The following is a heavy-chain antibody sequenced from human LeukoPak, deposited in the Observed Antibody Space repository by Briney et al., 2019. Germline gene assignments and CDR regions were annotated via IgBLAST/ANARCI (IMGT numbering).Heavy chain of an antibody. D-gene: IGHD5-18*01. V-gene: IGHV1-69*04. CDR3: ARDTIQLWDSHVFDY. J-gene: IGHJ4*02. Sequence: ASVKVSCKASGYTFTSYDISWVRQAPGQGLEWMGRIIPILGIANYAQKFQGRVTITADKSTSTAYMELSSLRSEDTAVYYCARDTIQLWDSHVFDYWGQGTLVTVSS. CDR1: GYTFTSYD. CDR2: IIPILGIA.